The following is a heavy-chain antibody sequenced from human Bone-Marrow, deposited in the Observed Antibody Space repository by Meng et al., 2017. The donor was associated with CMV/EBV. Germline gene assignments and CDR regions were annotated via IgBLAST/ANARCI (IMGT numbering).Heavy chain of an antibody. D-gene: IGHD6-19*01. V-gene: IGHV1-2*02. J-gene: IGHJ4*02. Sequence: ASVKVSCKASGYTFNGYYIHWVRQAPGQGLEWMGWINPNSDDTNYAQKFQGKVTMTRDTSISTAYMELTSLRPDDTAVYYCARDIPGSRYSSGWPLDYWDQGTLVTVSS. CDR1: GYTFNGYY. CDR2: INPNSDDT. CDR3: ARDIPGSRYSSGWPLDY.